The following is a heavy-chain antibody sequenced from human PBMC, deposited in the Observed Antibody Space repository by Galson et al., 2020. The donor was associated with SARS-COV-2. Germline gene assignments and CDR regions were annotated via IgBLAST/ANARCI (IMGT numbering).Heavy chain of an antibody. J-gene: IGHJ4*02. CDR3: ARVFSGSYRGYFDY. CDR1: GFTFSSYA. D-gene: IGHD1-26*01. V-gene: IGHV3-30-3*01. Sequence: SLRLSCAASGFTFSSYAMHWVRQAPGKGLEWVAVISYDGSNKYYADSVKGRFTISRDNSKNTLYLQMNSLRAEDTAVYYCARVFSGSYRGYFDYWGQGTLVTVSS. CDR2: ISYDGSNK.